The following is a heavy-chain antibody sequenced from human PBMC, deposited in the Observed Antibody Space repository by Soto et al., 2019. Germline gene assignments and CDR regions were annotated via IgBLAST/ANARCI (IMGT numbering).Heavy chain of an antibody. V-gene: IGHV3-53*01. D-gene: IGHD6-13*01. CDR3: ARFGAAAGTEARDFDS. J-gene: IGHJ4*02. Sequence: EVQLVESGGGLIQPGGSLRLSCAASGFTVSSIYMSWVRQAPGKGLEWISIIYSSGTTYYADSVKGRFTISRDNSKNTLYLLMNSLRAEDTAVYYCARFGAAAGTEARDFDSWGQGTLVTVSS. CDR1: GFTVSSIY. CDR2: IYSSGTT.